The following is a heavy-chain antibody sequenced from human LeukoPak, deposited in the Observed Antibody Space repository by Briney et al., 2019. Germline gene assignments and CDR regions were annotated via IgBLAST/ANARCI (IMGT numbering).Heavy chain of an antibody. CDR2: ISYDGSNK. CDR1: GFTFISYA. V-gene: IGHV3-30-3*01. J-gene: IGHJ4*02. CDR3: ARETPSDY. Sequence: GGSLRLSCAASGFTFISYAMHWVRQAPGKGLEWVAVISYDGSNKYYADSVKGRFTISRDNSKNTLYLQMNSLRAEDTAVYYCARETPSDYWGQGTLVTVSS.